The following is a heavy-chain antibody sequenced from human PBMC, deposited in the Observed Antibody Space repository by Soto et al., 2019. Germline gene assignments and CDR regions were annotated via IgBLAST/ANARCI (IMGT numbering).Heavy chain of an antibody. CDR1: GFTFSSYA. V-gene: IGHV3-23*01. CDR2: ISGSGGST. J-gene: IGHJ4*02. Sequence: LRLSCAASGFTFSSYAMIWVRQAPGKGLEWVSAISGSGGSTYYADSVKGRFTISRDNSKNTLYLQMNSLRAEDTAVYYCAKERYYDSSNFDYWGQGTLVTVSS. CDR3: AKERYYDSSNFDY. D-gene: IGHD3-22*01.